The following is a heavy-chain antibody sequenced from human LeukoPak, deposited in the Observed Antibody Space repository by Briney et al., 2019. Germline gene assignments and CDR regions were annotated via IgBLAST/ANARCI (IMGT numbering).Heavy chain of an antibody. CDR1: GGTFSSYA. J-gene: IGHJ3*02. V-gene: IGHV1-69*06. Sequence: ASVKVSCKASGGTFSSYAISWVRQAPGQGLEWMGGIIPIFGTANYAQKFQGRVTITADKSTSTAYMELSSLRSEDTAVYYCASPRDIVVVVAAIPDAFDIWGQGPMVTVSS. D-gene: IGHD2-15*01. CDR2: IIPIFGTA. CDR3: ASPRDIVVVVAAIPDAFDI.